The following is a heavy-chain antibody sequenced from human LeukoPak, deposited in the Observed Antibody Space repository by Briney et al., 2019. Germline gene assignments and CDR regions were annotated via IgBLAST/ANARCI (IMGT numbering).Heavy chain of an antibody. D-gene: IGHD2-15*01. CDR1: GFTFSSHW. J-gene: IGHJ4*02. CDR2: INEDGSDK. V-gene: IGHV3-7*01. Sequence: GRSLSLSCAASGFTFSSHWMNWVRQAPGKGLEWVANINEDGSDKYYVDSVKGRFTISGDNAKNSLYLQMNSLRAEDTAVYYCARGYCSGGDCYGTPDFWGQGTLVTVSS. CDR3: ARGYCSGGDCYGTPDF.